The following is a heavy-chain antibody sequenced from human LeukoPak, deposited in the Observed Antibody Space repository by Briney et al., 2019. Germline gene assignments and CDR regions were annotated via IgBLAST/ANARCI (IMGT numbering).Heavy chain of an antibody. J-gene: IGHJ3*02. D-gene: IGHD3-3*01. Sequence: PSETLSLTCTVSGGSISSYYWSWIRQPAGKGLEWIGRIYTSGSTNYNPSLKGRVTMSVDTSKNQFSLKLSSVTAADTAVYYCAREGHEHMRFLEWSRLDAFDIWGQGTMVTVSS. CDR2: IYTSGST. CDR1: GGSISSYY. CDR3: AREGHEHMRFLEWSRLDAFDI. V-gene: IGHV4-4*07.